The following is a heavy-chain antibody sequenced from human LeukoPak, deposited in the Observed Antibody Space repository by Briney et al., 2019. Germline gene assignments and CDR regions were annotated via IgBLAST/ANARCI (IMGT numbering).Heavy chain of an antibody. CDR2: ISYDESNK. CDR1: GSTFSSYA. J-gene: IGHJ4*02. Sequence: GGSLRLSCAASGSTFSSYAMHWVRQAPGKGREWVAVISYDESNKYYADSVKGRFTISRDNSKNTLFLQMNSLRAEDTALYYCARETGSAVGSTDFDYWGQGTLVTVSS. V-gene: IGHV3-30-3*01. D-gene: IGHD4-17*01. CDR3: ARETGSAVGSTDFDY.